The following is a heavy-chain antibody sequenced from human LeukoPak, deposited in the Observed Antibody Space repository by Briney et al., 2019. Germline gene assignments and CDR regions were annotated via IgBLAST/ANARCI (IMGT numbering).Heavy chain of an antibody. CDR1: GGSISSSSYY. V-gene: IGHV4-39*07. D-gene: IGHD3-22*01. CDR2: IYYSGST. Sequence: SETLSLTCTVSGGSISSSSYYWGWIRQPPGKGLAWIGSIYYSGSTYYNPSLKSRVTISVDTSKNQFSLKLSSVTAADTAVYYCARIRADYYDSSGYNAFDIWGQGTMVTVSS. CDR3: ARIRADYYDSSGYNAFDI. J-gene: IGHJ3*02.